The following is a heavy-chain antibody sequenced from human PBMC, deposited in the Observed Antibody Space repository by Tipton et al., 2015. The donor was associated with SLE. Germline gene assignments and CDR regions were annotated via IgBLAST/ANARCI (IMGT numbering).Heavy chain of an antibody. CDR3: ARGRRRDYYYYYYMDV. Sequence: LRLSCTVSGGSVTTYCWTWIRQPPGKGLDWTGYICNDGSTAYNPSLKGRATISVDTSENQFSLTLYSVTAADTAVYYCARGRRRDYYYYYYMDVWGKGTTVTVSS. CDR2: ICNDGST. J-gene: IGHJ6*03. CDR1: GGSVTTYC. V-gene: IGHV4-59*02.